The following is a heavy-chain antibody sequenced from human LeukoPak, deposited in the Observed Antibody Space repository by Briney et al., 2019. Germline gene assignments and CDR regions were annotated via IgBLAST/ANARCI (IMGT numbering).Heavy chain of an antibody. Sequence: SQTLSLTCTVSGGSISSGDYCWSWIRQPPGKGLEWIGYIYYSGSTYYNPSLKSRVTISVDTSKNQFSLKLSSVTAADTAVYYCARVERYFDWSLDYWGQGTLVTVSS. V-gene: IGHV4-30-4*01. CDR1: GGSISSGDYC. D-gene: IGHD3-9*01. CDR3: ARVERYFDWSLDY. CDR2: IYYSGST. J-gene: IGHJ4*02.